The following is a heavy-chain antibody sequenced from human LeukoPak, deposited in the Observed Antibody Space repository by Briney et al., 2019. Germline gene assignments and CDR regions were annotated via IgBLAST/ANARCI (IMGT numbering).Heavy chain of an antibody. CDR1: GFTFSSYN. D-gene: IGHD3-3*01. CDR2: ISSKSNYT. V-gene: IGHV3-21*01. Sequence: GGSLRLSCAPSGFTFSSYNMNWVRQAPGKGLEWVSAISSKSNYTYYADSVKGRFTISRDNARSSLYLQMNSLRAKDTAVYYCARETELRFLEWSLYYWGRGALVTVSS. J-gene: IGHJ4*02. CDR3: ARETELRFLEWSLYY.